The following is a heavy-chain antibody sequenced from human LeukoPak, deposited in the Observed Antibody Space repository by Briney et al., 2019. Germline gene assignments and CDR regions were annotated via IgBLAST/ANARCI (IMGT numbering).Heavy chain of an antibody. V-gene: IGHV3-23*01. CDR3: AKGSGNYYDSSGYRYYFDY. D-gene: IGHD3-22*01. CDR1: GFTFSSYA. Sequence: GRSLRLSCAASGFTFSSYAMSWVRQAPGKGLEWVSAISGSGGSTYYADSVKGRFTISRDNSKNTLYLQMNSLRAEDTAVYYCAKGSGNYYDSSGYRYYFDYWGQGTLVTVSS. J-gene: IGHJ4*02. CDR2: ISGSGGST.